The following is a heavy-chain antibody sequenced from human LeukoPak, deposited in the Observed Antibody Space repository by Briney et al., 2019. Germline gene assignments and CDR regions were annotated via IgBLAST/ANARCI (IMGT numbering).Heavy chain of an antibody. D-gene: IGHD6-13*01. CDR1: GDSVSSNSAA. V-gene: IGHV6-1*01. Sequence: SQTLSLTCAISGDSVSSNSAAWNWIRQSPSRGLEWLGRTYYGSKWYNDYAVSVKSRIIINPDTSKNQFSLQLNSVTPEDTAVYYCARGDTSSSSSSWCFDYWGQGTLVTVSS. CDR2: TYYGSKWYN. CDR3: ARGDTSSSSSSWCFDY. J-gene: IGHJ4*02.